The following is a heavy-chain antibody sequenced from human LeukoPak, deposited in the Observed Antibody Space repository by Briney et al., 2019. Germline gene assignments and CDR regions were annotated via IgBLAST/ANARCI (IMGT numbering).Heavy chain of an antibody. CDR2: INHNGNVN. J-gene: IGHJ4*02. D-gene: IGHD3-22*01. CDR1: GFTFSSYW. CDR3: ARGPLTMMYYFDY. V-gene: IGHV3-7*04. Sequence: GGSLRLSCAASGFTFSSYWMNWARQAPGKGLEWVASINHNGNVNYYVDSVKGRFTISRDNAKNSLYLQMNSLRAEDTAVYYCARGPLTMMYYFDYWGQGTLVTVSS.